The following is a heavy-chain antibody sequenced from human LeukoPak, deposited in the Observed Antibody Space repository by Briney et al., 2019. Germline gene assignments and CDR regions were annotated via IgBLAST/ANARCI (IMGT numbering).Heavy chain of an antibody. Sequence: SETLSLTCTVSGYSISSGYYWGWIRQPPGKGLEWIGSIYHSGSTYYNPSLKSRVTISVDTSKNQFSLKLSSVTAADTAVYYCARAKTTVTTLLDDYWGQGTLVTVSS. CDR3: ARAKTTVTTLLDDY. J-gene: IGHJ4*02. CDR1: GYSISSGYY. CDR2: IYHSGST. V-gene: IGHV4-38-2*02. D-gene: IGHD4-17*01.